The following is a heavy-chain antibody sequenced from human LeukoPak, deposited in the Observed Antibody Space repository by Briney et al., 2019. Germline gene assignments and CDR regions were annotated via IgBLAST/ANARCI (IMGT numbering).Heavy chain of an antibody. Sequence: ATVKVSCKASVYTFTIYDINSGPQATGQGLEWMGCMSPNSGNTGYAQKFQGRVTITRNNAISTAYMELSSLRAEDTAVYYCARVYCSSTSRQIDYWGQGTLVSVSS. J-gene: IGHJ4*02. CDR3: ARVYCSSTSRQIDY. CDR1: VYTFTIYD. V-gene: IGHV1-8*03. D-gene: IGHD2-2*01. CDR2: MSPNSGNT.